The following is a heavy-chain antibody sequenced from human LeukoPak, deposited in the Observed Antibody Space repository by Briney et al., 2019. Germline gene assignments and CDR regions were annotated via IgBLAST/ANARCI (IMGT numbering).Heavy chain of an antibody. D-gene: IGHD6-19*01. CDR3: AVGAVADEGAFDI. J-gene: IGHJ3*02. CDR2: ISSSSSYI. V-gene: IGHV3-21*01. Sequence: GGSLRLSCAASGLTFSSYSMNWVRQAPGKGLEWVSSISSSSSYIYYADSVKGRFTISRDNAKNSLYLQMNSLRAEDTAVYYCAVGAVADEGAFDIWGQGTMVTVSS. CDR1: GLTFSSYS.